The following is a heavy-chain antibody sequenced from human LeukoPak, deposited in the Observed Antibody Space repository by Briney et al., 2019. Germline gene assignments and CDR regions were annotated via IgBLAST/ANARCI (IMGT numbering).Heavy chain of an antibody. CDR3: TRDVIMGYQQGYFDP. CDR1: GGTFSSYA. D-gene: IGHD2-8*01. V-gene: IGHV1-69*05. J-gene: IGHJ5*02. CDR2: IIPIFGTA. Sequence: SVKVSCKASGGTFSSYAISWVRQAPGQGLEWMGGIIPIFGTANYAQKFQGRVTITTDESTSTAYMELSSLRSEDTAVYFCTRDVIMGYQQGYFDPWGQGTLVTVSS.